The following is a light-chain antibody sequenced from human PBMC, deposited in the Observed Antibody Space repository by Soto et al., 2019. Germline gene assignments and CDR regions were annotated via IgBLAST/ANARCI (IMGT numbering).Light chain of an antibody. V-gene: IGKV3-20*01. CDR2: GVS. Sequence: EIVWTQSPGTLSLSPGERATLSCSASQSLSNNNLAWYQQKPGQDPRLLIRGVSSRATGIPDRFSGSGSETDFTLTITRVEPEDFAVYYCHHYVSSVWTFGQGTKVEL. J-gene: IGKJ1*01. CDR3: HHYVSSVWT. CDR1: QSLSNNN.